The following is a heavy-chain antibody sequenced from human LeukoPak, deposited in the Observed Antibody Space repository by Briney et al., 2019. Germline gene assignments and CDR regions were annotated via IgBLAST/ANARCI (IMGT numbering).Heavy chain of an antibody. Sequence: GGSLRLSCAASGFTFDDYAMHWVRQVPGKGLEWVSLISWDGGNTYFADSVKGRFTISRDNSKNSLYLQMNNLRAEDTALYYCAKGDAATVGDYFDYWGQGTLVTVSS. CDR3: AKGDAATVGDYFDY. CDR1: GFTFDDYA. D-gene: IGHD6-25*01. V-gene: IGHV3-43D*03. CDR2: ISWDGGNT. J-gene: IGHJ4*02.